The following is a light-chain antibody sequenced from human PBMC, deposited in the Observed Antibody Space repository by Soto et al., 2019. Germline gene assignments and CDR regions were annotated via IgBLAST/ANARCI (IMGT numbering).Light chain of an antibody. CDR2: GAF. CDR1: QSVSSY. V-gene: IGKV3-15*01. J-gene: IGKJ1*01. Sequence: EIVLTQSPATLSLSPGERATLSCRASQSVSSYLAWYQQKSGQAPRLLIYGAFTRAAGVPARFSGSGSGTEFTLTISSLQPDDFATYYCQQYNSYSPWTFGQGTKVDIK. CDR3: QQYNSYSPWT.